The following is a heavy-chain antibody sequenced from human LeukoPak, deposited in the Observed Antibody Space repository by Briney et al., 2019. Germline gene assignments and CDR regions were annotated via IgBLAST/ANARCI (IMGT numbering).Heavy chain of an antibody. D-gene: IGHD2-8*01. CDR2: IYYSGST. CDR3: ARYAVPYANSFDY. Sequence: PSETLSLTCTVSGGSISSSSYYWGWIRQPPGKGLEGIGSIYYSGSTYAKPSLKSRVTISVATSKNQFSLKLSSVTAADTAVYYCARYAVPYANSFDYWGQGTLVTVSS. V-gene: IGHV4-39*01. J-gene: IGHJ4*02. CDR1: GGSISSSSYY.